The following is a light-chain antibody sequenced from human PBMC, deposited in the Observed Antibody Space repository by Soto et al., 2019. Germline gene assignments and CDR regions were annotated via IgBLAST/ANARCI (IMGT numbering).Light chain of an antibody. CDR1: QSVSSSY. J-gene: IGKJ1*01. Sequence: EIVLTQAPGTLSLSPGERATLSCRASQSVSSSYLAWYQQEPGQAPRLLIYGASSRATGIPDRFSGSGSGTDFTLTISRLEPEDFAVYYCQQYGSSPRTFGQGTNVDIK. CDR3: QQYGSSPRT. CDR2: GAS. V-gene: IGKV3-20*01.